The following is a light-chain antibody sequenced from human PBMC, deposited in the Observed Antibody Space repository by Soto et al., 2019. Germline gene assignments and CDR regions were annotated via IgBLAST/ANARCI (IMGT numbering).Light chain of an antibody. CDR1: QSVSSY. Sequence: EIVLTQSPATLSLSPGERATLSCRASQSVSSYLAWYQQKPGQAPRLLIYDASNRATGVPARFSGSGSGTDFTLTISSLEPEDGAVYYCQQRSNWPPSITFGQGTRLEIK. CDR2: DAS. CDR3: QQRSNWPPSIT. J-gene: IGKJ5*01. V-gene: IGKV3-11*01.